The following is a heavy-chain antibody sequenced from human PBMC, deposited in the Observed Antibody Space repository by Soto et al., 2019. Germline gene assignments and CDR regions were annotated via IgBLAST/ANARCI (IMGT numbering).Heavy chain of an antibody. CDR3: ALGDTAGVDY. CDR2: MQPSSGRT. J-gene: IGHJ4*02. D-gene: IGHD1-26*01. V-gene: IGHV1-8*01. CDR1: GYSFPGLY. Sequence: QVQLVKSGAEVREPGASVKVSCKASGYSFPGLYINWVRQTTGQVLEWMGWMQPSSGRTGYAQKFQDRVTMTRDTYINTAYMELSSLTADDTACYYCALGDTAGVDYWGQGTLVTVSS.